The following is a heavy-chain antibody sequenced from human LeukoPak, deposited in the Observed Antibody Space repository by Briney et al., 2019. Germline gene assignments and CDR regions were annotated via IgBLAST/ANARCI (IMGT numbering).Heavy chain of an antibody. V-gene: IGHV4-61*02. D-gene: IGHD3-22*01. CDR1: GGSISSGSYY. CDR2: IYTSGST. J-gene: IGHJ3*02. CDR3: AGVGSSGQDAFDI. Sequence: SETLSLTCTVSGGSISSGSYYWSWIRQPAGKGLEWIGRIYTSGSTNYNPSLKSRVTISVDTSKNQFSLKLSSVTAADTAVYYCAGVGSSGQDAFDIWGQGTMVTVSS.